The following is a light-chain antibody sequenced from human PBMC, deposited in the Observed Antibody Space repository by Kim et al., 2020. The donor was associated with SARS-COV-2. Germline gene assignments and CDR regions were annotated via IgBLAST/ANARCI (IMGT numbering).Light chain of an antibody. CDR3: MQALQTPDT. V-gene: IGKV2-28*01. CDR2: LGS. J-gene: IGKJ2*01. Sequence: DIVMTQSPLSLPVTPGEPASISGRSSQSLLHSNGYNYLDWYLQKPGQSPQLLIYLGSNRASGVPDRFSGSGSGTDFTLKISRVEAEDVGVYYCMQALQTPDTFGQGTKLEI. CDR1: QSLLHSNGYNY.